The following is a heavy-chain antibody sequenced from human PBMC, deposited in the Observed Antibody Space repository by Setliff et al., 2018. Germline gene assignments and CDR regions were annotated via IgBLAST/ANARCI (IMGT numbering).Heavy chain of an antibody. J-gene: IGHJ4*02. CDR3: AKEPYDYIWGSYRSPYFDH. D-gene: IGHD3-16*02. CDR1: GYTFVGYY. CDR2: INPKTGGT. Sequence: ASVKVSCKASGYTFVGYYLHWVRQAPGQGLEWMGWINPKTGGTNYAQKFQGRVTMTRXXXIXTAFXXXXXXXXXXXAXYYCAKEPYDYIWGSYRSPYFDHWGQGALVTVSS. V-gene: IGHV1-2*02.